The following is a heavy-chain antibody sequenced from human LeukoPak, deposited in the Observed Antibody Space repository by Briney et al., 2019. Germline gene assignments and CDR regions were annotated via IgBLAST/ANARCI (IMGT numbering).Heavy chain of an antibody. CDR2: ISYHGSNT. J-gene: IGHJ4*02. Sequence: GGSLRLSCAASGFTFSTYGMHWVRQAPGKGLEWVAGISYHGSNTYYIDSVKGRFTISRDNSENTLYLQMNSLRAEDTAVYYCAKPLPGIQAAAPDFWGQGTLVTVSS. CDR1: GFTFSTYG. CDR3: AKPLPGIQAAAPDF. V-gene: IGHV3-30*18. D-gene: IGHD6-13*01.